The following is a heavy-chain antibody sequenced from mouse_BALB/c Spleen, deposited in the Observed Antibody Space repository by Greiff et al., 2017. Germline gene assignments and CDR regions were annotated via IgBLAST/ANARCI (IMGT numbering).Heavy chain of an antibody. CDR3: ARHTGTWSMDAMDY. D-gene: IGHD4-1*01. V-gene: IGHV2-9*02. CDR2: IWAGGST. J-gene: IGHJ4*01. Sequence: VMLVESGPGLVAPSQSLSITCTVSGFSLTSYGVHWVRQPPGKGLEWLGVIWAGGSTNYNSALMSRLSISKDNSKSQVFLKMNSLQTDDTAMYYCARHTGTWSMDAMDYWGQGTSVTVSS. CDR1: GFSLTSYG.